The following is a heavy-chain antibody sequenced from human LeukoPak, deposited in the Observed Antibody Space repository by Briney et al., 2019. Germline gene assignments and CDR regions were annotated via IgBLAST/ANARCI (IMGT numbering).Heavy chain of an antibody. D-gene: IGHD3-22*01. J-gene: IGHJ3*02. Sequence: PGGSLRLSCAASGFTFSSYWMSWVRQAPGKGLEWVANIKQDGGEKYYVDSVKGRFTISRDNAKNSLYLQMNSLRAEDTAVYYCARDDTYYYDSSGSDAFDIWGQGTMVTVSS. CDR1: GFTFSSYW. CDR2: IKQDGGEK. CDR3: ARDDTYYYDSSGSDAFDI. V-gene: IGHV3-7*01.